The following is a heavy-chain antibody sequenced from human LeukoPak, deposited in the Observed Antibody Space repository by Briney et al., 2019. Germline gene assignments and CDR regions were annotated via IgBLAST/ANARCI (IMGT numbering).Heavy chain of an antibody. J-gene: IGHJ4*02. V-gene: IGHV3-43*01. Sequence: PEGVLRIFCGGPGFTLDDYTIHRGRPAPGEGVGWVSLISWDGGSTYYADSVKGRFTISRDNSKNSLYLQMNSLRTEDTALYYCAKDSDGGAVDYWGQGTLVTVSS. D-gene: IGHD3-16*01. CDR3: AKDSDGGAVDY. CDR1: GFTLDDYT. CDR2: ISWDGGST.